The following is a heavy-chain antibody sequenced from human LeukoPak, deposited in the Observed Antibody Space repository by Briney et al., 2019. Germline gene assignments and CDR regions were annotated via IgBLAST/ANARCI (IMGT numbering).Heavy chain of an antibody. Sequence: GGSLRPSCAASGFTFSSYEMNWVRQAPGKGLEWVSYISSSGSTIYYADSVKGRFTISRDNAKNSLYLQMNSLRAEDTAVYYCASDYGGNSFQDYWGQGTLVTVSS. J-gene: IGHJ4*02. CDR1: GFTFSSYE. V-gene: IGHV3-48*03. CDR3: ASDYGGNSFQDY. CDR2: ISSSGSTI. D-gene: IGHD4-23*01.